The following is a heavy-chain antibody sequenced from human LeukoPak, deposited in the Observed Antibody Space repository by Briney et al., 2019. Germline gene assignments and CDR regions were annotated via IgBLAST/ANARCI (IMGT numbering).Heavy chain of an antibody. Sequence: PSETLSLTCAVYGGSFSGYYWSWIRQPPGKGLEWIGEINHSGSTNNNPSLKSRVTISVDTSKNQFSLKLSSVTAADTAVYYCARRDRSSSRRFDPWGQGTLVTVSS. CDR3: ARRDRSSSRRFDP. D-gene: IGHD6-13*01. V-gene: IGHV4-34*01. CDR2: INHSGST. J-gene: IGHJ5*02. CDR1: GGSFSGYY.